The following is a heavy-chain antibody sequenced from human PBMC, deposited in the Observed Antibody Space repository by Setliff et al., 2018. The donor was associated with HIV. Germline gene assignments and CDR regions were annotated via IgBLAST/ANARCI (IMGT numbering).Heavy chain of an antibody. D-gene: IGHD6-13*01. CDR1: GYSISSGYY. CDR2: IYHSGST. V-gene: IGHV4-38-2*01. J-gene: IGHJ6*03. CDR3: ARQIWNESPGSSWIYYYSYMDV. Sequence: SETLSLTCAVSGYSISSGYYWGWIRQPPGKGLEWIGSIYHSGSTYYNPSLKSRVTISVDPSKNQFSLKLSSVTAADTAVYYCARQIWNESPGSSWIYYYSYMDVWGKGTTVTVS.